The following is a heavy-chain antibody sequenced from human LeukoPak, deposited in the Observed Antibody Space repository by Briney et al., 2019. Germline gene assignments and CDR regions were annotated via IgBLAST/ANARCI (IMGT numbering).Heavy chain of an antibody. V-gene: IGHV1-46*01. Sequence: GASVKVSCKASGYTFTSYYMHWVRQAPGQGLEWMGVINPSGGTTSYTQKFQGRVTMNRDTSTSTVYMELSSLRSEDTAVYYCARRDLGLRGYYFEYWGQGTLVTVSS. CDR1: GYTFTSYY. J-gene: IGHJ4*02. CDR2: INPSGGTT. D-gene: IGHD3-16*01. CDR3: ARRDLGLRGYYFEY.